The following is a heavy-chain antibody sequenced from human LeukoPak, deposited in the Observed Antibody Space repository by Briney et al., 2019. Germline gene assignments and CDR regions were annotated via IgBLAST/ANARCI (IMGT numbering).Heavy chain of an antibody. D-gene: IGHD6-6*01. CDR2: IYYSGST. CDR3: ARDRAVRPHFDY. V-gene: IGHV4-31*03. J-gene: IGHJ4*02. Sequence: PSETLSLTCTVSGGSISSGGYYWSWIRQHPGKGLEWIGYIYYSGSTYYNPSLKSRVTISVDTSKNQFSLKLSSVTAADTAVYYCARDRAVRPHFDYWGQGTLVTVSS. CDR1: GGSISSGGYY.